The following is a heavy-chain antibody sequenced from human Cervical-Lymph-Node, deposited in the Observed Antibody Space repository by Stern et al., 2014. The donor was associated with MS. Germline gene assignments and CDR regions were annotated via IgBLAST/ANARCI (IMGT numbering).Heavy chain of an antibody. V-gene: IGHV3-7*01. J-gene: IGHJ4*02. CDR3: AREGNLGS. D-gene: IGHD7-27*01. CDR1: GFSFSNYW. CDR2: IMPVGSDK. Sequence: LQLEESGRALVHPGQSLRLSCAASGFSFSNYWMGLVRQGQGKGLAFVANIMPVGSDKKDVDHVKERFPISTDNANNSLYTQMNSLRAEETAVYYCAREGNLGSWGQGTLVTVSS.